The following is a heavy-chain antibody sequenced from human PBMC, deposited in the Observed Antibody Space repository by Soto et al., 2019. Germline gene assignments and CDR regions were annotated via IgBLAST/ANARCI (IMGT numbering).Heavy chain of an antibody. CDR1: GVSISSGGYY. CDR3: ARDRVYCSGGSCYPGNAFDI. J-gene: IGHJ3*02. CDR2: IYYSGNT. Sequence: TLSPTCPVSGVSISSGGYYWSWIREHPGKGLEWIGYIYYSGNTYYNLSLKSRLTISVDTSKNQFALKLSSVTAADTAVYYCARDRVYCSGGSCYPGNAFDIWGQGTMVTV. V-gene: IGHV4-31*03. D-gene: IGHD2-15*01.